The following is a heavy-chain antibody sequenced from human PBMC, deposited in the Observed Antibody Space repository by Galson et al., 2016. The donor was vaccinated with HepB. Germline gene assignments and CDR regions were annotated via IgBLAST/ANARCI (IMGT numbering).Heavy chain of an antibody. V-gene: IGHV3-11*01. D-gene: IGHD3-3*01. J-gene: IGHJ6*02. CDR1: GFIFTDYY. Sequence: SLRLSCAASGFIFTDYYISWIRQAPGKGLEWVSYISVTTETIWYADSVRGRFTLSRDNARNSVSLQMNSLRAEDTAVYYCTTLRFLELENYYGMDVWGQGTTVTVSS. CDR3: TTLRFLELENYYGMDV. CDR2: ISVTTETI.